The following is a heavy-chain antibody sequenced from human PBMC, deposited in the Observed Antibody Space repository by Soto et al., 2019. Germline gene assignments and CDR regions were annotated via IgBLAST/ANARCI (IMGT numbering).Heavy chain of an antibody. Sequence: QVQLVESGGGVVQPGRSLRLSCAAFGFTFSSYGMHWVRQAPGKGLEWVAVIWYDGSNKYYADSVKGRFTISRDNSKNTLYLQMNSLRAEDTAVYYCARDGDYYGSGSNYGMDVWGQGTTVTVSS. CDR2: IWYDGSNK. J-gene: IGHJ6*02. CDR3: ARDGDYYGSGSNYGMDV. D-gene: IGHD3-10*01. V-gene: IGHV3-33*01. CDR1: GFTFSSYG.